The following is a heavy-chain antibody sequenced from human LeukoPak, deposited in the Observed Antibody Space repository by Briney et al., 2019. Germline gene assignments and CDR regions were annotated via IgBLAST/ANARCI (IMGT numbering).Heavy chain of an antibody. CDR2: INTNTGNP. Sequence: ASVKVSCKASGYTFTGYYMHWVRQAPGQGREWMGWINTNTGNPTYAQGFTGRFVFSLDTSFSTAYLQISSLKAEDTAVYYCARLGDDSSGWYYYYYMDVWGKGTTVTVSS. J-gene: IGHJ6*03. CDR1: GYTFTGYY. CDR3: ARLGDDSSGWYYYYYMDV. V-gene: IGHV7-4-1*02. D-gene: IGHD6-19*01.